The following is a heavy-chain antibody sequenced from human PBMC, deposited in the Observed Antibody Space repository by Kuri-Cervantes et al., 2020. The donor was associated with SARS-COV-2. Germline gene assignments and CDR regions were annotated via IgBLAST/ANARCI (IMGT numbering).Heavy chain of an antibody. CDR1: GFLFSSYE. CDR3: VRDHDFWSGYSTGPLDY. J-gene: IGHJ4*02. V-gene: IGHV3-48*03. CDR2: ISSNGNTI. Sequence: GGSLRLSCIASGFLFSSYEMNWVRQAPGKGLEWISYISSNGNTIYYADSVKGRFTISRDNAKDSLDLQMNSLRAEDTAIHYCVRDHDFWSGYSTGPLDYWGQGTLVTVSS. D-gene: IGHD3-3*01.